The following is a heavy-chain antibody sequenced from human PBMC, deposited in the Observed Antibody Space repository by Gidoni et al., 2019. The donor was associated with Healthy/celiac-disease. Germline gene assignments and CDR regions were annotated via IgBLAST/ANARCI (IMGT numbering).Heavy chain of an antibody. CDR2: INHSGST. CDR3: ARVSGVGATTGFDWFDP. CDR1: DGSFSGSY. V-gene: IGHV4-34*01. D-gene: IGHD1-26*01. J-gene: IGHJ5*02. Sequence: QVQLQQWGAGLLKPSETLSLTCAVYDGSFSGSYWSWIRQPPGKGLEWIGEINHSGSTNYNPSLKSRVTISVDTSKNQFSLKLSSVTAADTAVYYCARVSGVGATTGFDWFDPWGQGTLVTVSS.